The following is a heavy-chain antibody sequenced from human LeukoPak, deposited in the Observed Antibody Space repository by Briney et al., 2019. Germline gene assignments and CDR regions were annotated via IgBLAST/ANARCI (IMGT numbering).Heavy chain of an antibody. J-gene: IGHJ6*03. D-gene: IGHD1-26*01. Sequence: SVKVSCKASGGTFSSYAISWVRQAPGQGLEWMGGIIPIFGTANYAQKFQGWVTMTRDTSISTAYMELSSLRSEDTAVYYCAATTSESGSYYYYYYMDVWGKGTTVTVSS. CDR2: IIPIFGTA. CDR1: GGTFSSYA. CDR3: AATTSESGSYYYYYYMDV. V-gene: IGHV1-69*05.